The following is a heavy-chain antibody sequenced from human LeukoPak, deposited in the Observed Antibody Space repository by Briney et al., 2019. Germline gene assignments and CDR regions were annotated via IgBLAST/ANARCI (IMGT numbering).Heavy chain of an antibody. CDR1: GGSFSGNY. CDR3: ARFVRHCSSTSCYYYYGMDV. V-gene: IGHV4-34*01. CDR2: INHSGST. D-gene: IGHD2-2*01. J-gene: IGHJ6*04. Sequence: PSETLSLTCAVYGGSFSGNYWSWIRQPPGKGLEWIGEINHSGSTNYNPSRKSRVTISVDTSKNQFSLKLSSVTAADTAVYYCARFVRHCSSTSCYYYYGMDVWGKGTTVTVSS.